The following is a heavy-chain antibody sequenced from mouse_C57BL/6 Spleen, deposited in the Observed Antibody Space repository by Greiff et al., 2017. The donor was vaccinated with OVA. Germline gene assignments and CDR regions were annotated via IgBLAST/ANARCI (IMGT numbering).Heavy chain of an antibody. Sequence: VQLQQSGPELVKPGASVKISCKASGYTFTDYYMNWVKQSHGKSLEWIGDINPNNGGTSYNQKFKGKATLTVDKSSSTAYMELRSLTSEDSAVYYCARQVGTYWGQGTLVTVSA. V-gene: IGHV1-26*01. CDR1: GYTFTDYY. CDR2: INPNNGGT. J-gene: IGHJ3*01. CDR3: ARQVGTY.